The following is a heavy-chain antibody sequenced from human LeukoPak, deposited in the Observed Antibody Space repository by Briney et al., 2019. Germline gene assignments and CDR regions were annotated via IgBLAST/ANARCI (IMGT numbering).Heavy chain of an antibody. J-gene: IGHJ3*02. CDR2: MYTSGST. Sequence: SETLSLTCTVSGGSISSYYWSWIRQPAGKGLEWIGRMYTSGSTYYSPSLKSRVTMSVDTSKNQFSLNLSSVTAADTAVYYCARDRCAMCAFDIWGQGTMVTVSS. V-gene: IGHV4-4*07. D-gene: IGHD5-24*01. CDR3: ARDRCAMCAFDI. CDR1: GGSISSYY.